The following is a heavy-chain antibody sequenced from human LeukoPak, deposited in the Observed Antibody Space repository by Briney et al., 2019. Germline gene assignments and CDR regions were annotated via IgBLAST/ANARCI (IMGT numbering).Heavy chain of an antibody. J-gene: IGHJ3*02. V-gene: IGHV3-66*01. CDR3: ARDKNSGSYLDAFDI. Sequence: GGSLRLSCAASGFTVSSNYMSWVRQAPGKGLEWVSVIYSGGSTYYADSVKGRFTISRDNSKNTLYLQMNSLRAEDTAVYYCARDKNSGSYLDAFDIWGQGTMVTVSS. D-gene: IGHD1-26*01. CDR1: GFTVSSNY. CDR2: IYSGGST.